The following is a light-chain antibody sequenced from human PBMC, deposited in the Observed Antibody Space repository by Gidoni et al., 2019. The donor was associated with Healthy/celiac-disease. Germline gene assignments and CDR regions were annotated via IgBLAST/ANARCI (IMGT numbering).Light chain of an antibody. Sequence: AIRMTQSPSSLSASTGDRVTITCRASHGISRYLAWYQQKPGKAPKLLIYAASTLQSGVPSRFSGSGSGTDFTLTISCLQSEDFATYYCQQYYSYPYTFXXXTKLEIK. J-gene: IGKJ2*01. CDR2: AAS. V-gene: IGKV1-8*01. CDR3: QQYYSYPYT. CDR1: HGISRY.